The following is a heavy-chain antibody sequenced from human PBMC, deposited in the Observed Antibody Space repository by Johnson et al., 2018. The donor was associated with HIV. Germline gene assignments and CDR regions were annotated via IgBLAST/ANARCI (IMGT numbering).Heavy chain of an antibody. V-gene: IGHV3-53*01. Sequence: VQLVESGGNLIQPGGSLRLSCAASGFSVSGNYMSWVRQAPGKGLEWVSVIFSSGSTFYTDSVKGRFTISRDNSKNTLYLQMNSLRVEDTAVYFCATLGNYNFWSGYNTSYGFDIWGQGTTVTVSS. D-gene: IGHD3-3*01. CDR2: IFSSGST. J-gene: IGHJ3*02. CDR1: GFSVSGNY. CDR3: ATLGNYNFWSGYNTSYGFDI.